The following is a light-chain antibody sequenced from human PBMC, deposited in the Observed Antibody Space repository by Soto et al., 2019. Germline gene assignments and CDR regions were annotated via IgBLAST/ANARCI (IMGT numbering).Light chain of an antibody. Sequence: EIVLTQSPGTLSLSPGERATLSCRASQSVSSNDLAWYQHKPGQAPRLLIYGASRRASAIPDRFSGTGSGTGFTLTITSLEPEDFAVYYCQQYGGSPPYTFGQGTKLEI. J-gene: IGKJ2*01. CDR2: GAS. V-gene: IGKV3-20*01. CDR1: QSVSSND. CDR3: QQYGGSPPYT.